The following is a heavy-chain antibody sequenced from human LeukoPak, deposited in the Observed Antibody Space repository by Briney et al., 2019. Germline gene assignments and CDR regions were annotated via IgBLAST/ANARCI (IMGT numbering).Heavy chain of an antibody. J-gene: IGHJ4*02. D-gene: IGHD6-19*01. Sequence: SETLSLTCTVSGGSVSSYHWSLIRQPPGKGLEWIAYIHYTGTTNYDPSLKSRVTISLDTAKKQFSLILTSVTSADTAVYFCARLKAVTGTCDYFDYWGQGIPVTVSS. CDR2: IHYTGTT. CDR3: ARLKAVTGTCDYFDY. CDR1: GGSVSSYH. V-gene: IGHV4-59*02.